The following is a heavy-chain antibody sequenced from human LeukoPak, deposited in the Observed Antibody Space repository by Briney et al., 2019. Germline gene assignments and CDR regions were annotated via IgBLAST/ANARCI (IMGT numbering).Heavy chain of an antibody. Sequence: ASVKVSCKASGYTFTSYAMHWVRQAPGQRLEWMGWINAGNDNTKYSQNFQGRVTITRDTSASTTYMELNCLTSEDTAMYYCAREGYCSGGSCYTPVSWFDPWGQGTLVTVSS. CDR1: GYTFTSYA. CDR2: INAGNDNT. CDR3: AREGYCSGGSCYTPVSWFDP. J-gene: IGHJ5*02. D-gene: IGHD2-15*01. V-gene: IGHV1-3*01.